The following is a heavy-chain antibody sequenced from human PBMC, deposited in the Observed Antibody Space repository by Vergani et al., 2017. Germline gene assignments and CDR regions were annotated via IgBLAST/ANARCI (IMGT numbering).Heavy chain of an antibody. CDR1: GGSISSGSYY. CDR2: IYTSGST. V-gene: IGHV4-61*02. Sequence: QVQLQESGPGLVKPSQTLSLTCTVSGGSISSGSYYWSWIRQPAGKGLEWIGRIYTSGSTNYNPALKCRVTISVDTSKNQFSLKLSSVTAADTAVYYCASEGFGSSSNPNGYFDLWGRGTLVTVSS. D-gene: IGHD6-6*01. CDR3: ASEGFGSSSNPNGYFDL. J-gene: IGHJ2*01.